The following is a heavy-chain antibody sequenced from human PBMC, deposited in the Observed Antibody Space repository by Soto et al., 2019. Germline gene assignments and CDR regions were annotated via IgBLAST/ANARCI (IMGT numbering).Heavy chain of an antibody. CDR2: IYYSGST. CDR3: VTHRGDFWSGSWFDP. D-gene: IGHD3-3*01. Sequence: PSETLSLTCTVSGGSISSYYWGWIRQPPGKGLEWIGYIYYSGSTNYNPSLKSRVTISVDTSKNQFSLKLSSVTAADTAVHYCVTHRGDFWSGSWFDPWGQGTLVTVSS. CDR1: GGSISSYY. V-gene: IGHV4-59*08. J-gene: IGHJ5*02.